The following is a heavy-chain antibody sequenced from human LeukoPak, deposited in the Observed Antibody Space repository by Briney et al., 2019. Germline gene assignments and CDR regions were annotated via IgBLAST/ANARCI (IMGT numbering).Heavy chain of an antibody. V-gene: IGHV3-23*01. CDR2: ISGSGGST. Sequence: GGSLRLSCAASGFTFSSYGMSWVRQAPGKGLEWVSAISGSGGSTYYGDSVKGRFTISRDNSKNTLYLQMNNLRVEDTAVFYCVNGESFYGDYGFDYWGQGTLVTVSS. J-gene: IGHJ4*02. CDR1: GFTFSSYG. D-gene: IGHD4-17*01. CDR3: VNGESFYGDYGFDY.